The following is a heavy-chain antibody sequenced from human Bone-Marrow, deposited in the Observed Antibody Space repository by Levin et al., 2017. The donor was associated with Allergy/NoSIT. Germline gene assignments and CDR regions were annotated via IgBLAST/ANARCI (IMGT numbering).Heavy chain of an antibody. CDR3: AGLLSSSRNLDNWFDP. D-gene: IGHD2-2*01. Sequence: PSETLSLTCTVSGGSMSNYYWSWIRQPPGKGLEWMGYIYFTRSINYNPSLKSRVSISLAPPKNQFSLNLSSVTAADTAVYYCAGLLSSSRNLDNWFDPWGQGTLVTVSS. CDR1: GGSMSNYY. J-gene: IGHJ5*02. CDR2: IYFTRSI. V-gene: IGHV4-59*01.